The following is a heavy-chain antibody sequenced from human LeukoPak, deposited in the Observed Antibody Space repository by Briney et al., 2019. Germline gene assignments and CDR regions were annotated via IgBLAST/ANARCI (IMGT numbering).Heavy chain of an antibody. CDR3: ARHEHSGILLDN. Sequence: SETLSLTCTVSGGSIISGSSYWAWIRQPPGKWLEWIGSMYYNVHTYYNTSLKSRVTISGDTSKNQFFLKLSSVTAADTAVYYCARHEHSGILLDNWGQGTLVTVSS. D-gene: IGHD1-26*01. CDR1: GGSIISGSSY. V-gene: IGHV4-39*01. CDR2: MYYNVHT. J-gene: IGHJ4*02.